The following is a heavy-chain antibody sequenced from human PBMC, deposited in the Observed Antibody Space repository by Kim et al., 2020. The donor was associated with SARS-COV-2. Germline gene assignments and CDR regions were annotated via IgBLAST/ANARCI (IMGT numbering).Heavy chain of an antibody. Sequence: GGSLRLSCAASGFTFSSYAMSWVRQAPGKGLEWISAISSSGGRTYDADSVEGRFTISRDNSKNTLFLQMHGLRAEDTAVYYCAKARPGIAVAGMVLWGQGTLVTVSS. D-gene: IGHD6-19*01. J-gene: IGHJ4*02. CDR2: ISSSGGRT. V-gene: IGHV3-23*01. CDR3: AKARPGIAVAGMVL. CDR1: GFTFSSYA.